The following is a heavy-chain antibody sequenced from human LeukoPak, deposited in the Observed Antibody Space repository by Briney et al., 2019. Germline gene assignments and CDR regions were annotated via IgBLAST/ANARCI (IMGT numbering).Heavy chain of an antibody. J-gene: IGHJ4*02. CDR3: AKSPPPSDRGDFSYHFDF. CDR1: AFTFSTCA. CDR2: IASSLGAT. D-gene: IGHD4-17*01. V-gene: IGHV3-23*01. Sequence: GGSLRLSCAAYAFTFSTCAMSWVRQAPGKGLEWVAGIASSLGATYYADSVKGRFRISRDNSKSTLNLQMNRLRTEDTAIYYCAKSPPPSDRGDFSYHFDFWGQGTLVTVSS.